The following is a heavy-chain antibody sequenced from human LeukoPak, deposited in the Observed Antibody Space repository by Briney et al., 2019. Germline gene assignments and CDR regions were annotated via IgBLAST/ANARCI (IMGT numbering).Heavy chain of an antibody. CDR2: IRFDGSNN. CDR3: AKGGGGYCPYYYYYMDV. J-gene: IGHJ6*03. CDR1: GFTFSDHY. Sequence: PGGSLRLSCAASGFTFSDHYIDWVRQAPGKGLEWVAFIRFDGSNNYYADSVKGRFTISRDNSKNTLYLQMNSLRAEDTAVYYCAKGGGGYCPYYYYYMDVWGKGTTVTISS. V-gene: IGHV3-30*02. D-gene: IGHD2-21*01.